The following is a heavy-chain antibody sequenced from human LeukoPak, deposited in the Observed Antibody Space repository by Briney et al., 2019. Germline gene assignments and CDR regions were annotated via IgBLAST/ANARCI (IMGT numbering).Heavy chain of an antibody. CDR1: GFTFSSYA. V-gene: IGHV3-23*01. CDR2: ISGSGGST. D-gene: IGHD3-22*01. J-gene: IGHJ3*02. CDR3: ARPLYYYDSSGYYPDDAFDI. Sequence: PGGSLRLSCAASGFTFSSYAMSWVRQAPGKGLEWVSAISGSGGSTYYADSVKGRFTISRDNSKNTLYLQMNSLRAEDTAVYYCARPLYYYDSSGYYPDDAFDIWGQGTMVTVSS.